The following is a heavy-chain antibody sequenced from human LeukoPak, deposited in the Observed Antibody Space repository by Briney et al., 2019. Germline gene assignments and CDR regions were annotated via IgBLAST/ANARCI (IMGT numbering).Heavy chain of an antibody. CDR2: INHSGST. D-gene: IGHD3-16*02. CDR1: GGSFSGYY. Sequence: SETLSLTCAVYGGSFSGYYWSWIRQPPGKGLEWIGEINHSGSTNYNPSLKSRVTISEDTSKNQFSLKLSSVTAADTAVYYCARGSYDYVWGSYRHLDYWGQGTLVTVSS. J-gene: IGHJ4*02. CDR3: ARGSYDYVWGSYRHLDY. V-gene: IGHV4-34*01.